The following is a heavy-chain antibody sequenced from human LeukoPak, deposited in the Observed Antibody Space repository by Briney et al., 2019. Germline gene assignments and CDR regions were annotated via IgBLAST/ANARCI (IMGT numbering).Heavy chain of an antibody. CDR2: IYYSGST. CDR1: GGSISSYY. Sequence: PSETLSLTCTVSGGSISSYYWSWIRQPPGKGLEWIGYIYYSGSTNYNPSLKSRVTISVDTSKNQFSLKLSSVTAADTAVYYCARAAVIDSIFDYWGQGTLVTVPS. V-gene: IGHV4-59*12. D-gene: IGHD2-21*01. CDR3: ARAAVIDSIFDY. J-gene: IGHJ4*02.